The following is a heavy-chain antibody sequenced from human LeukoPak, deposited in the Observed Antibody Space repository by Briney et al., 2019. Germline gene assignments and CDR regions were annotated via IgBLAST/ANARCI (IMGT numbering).Heavy chain of an antibody. D-gene: IGHD6-6*01. CDR3: ARGGAARRGSPPKFDY. CDR1: GGSFSGYY. V-gene: IGHV4-34*01. CDR2: INHSGST. Sequence: SETLSLTCAVYGGSFSGYYWSWIRQPPGKGLEWIGEINHSGSTNYNPSLKSRVTISVDTSKNQFSLKLSSVTAADTAVYYCARGGAARRGSPPKFDYCGQGTLVTVSS. J-gene: IGHJ4*02.